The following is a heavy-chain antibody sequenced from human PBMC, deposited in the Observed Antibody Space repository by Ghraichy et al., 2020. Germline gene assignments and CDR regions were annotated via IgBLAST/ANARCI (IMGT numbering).Heavy chain of an antibody. CDR1: GLSLSAYW. J-gene: IGHJ5*02. Sequence: GESLNISCAASGLSLSAYWMNWVRQAPGKGLVWVSRIKNDGITTYYADYVKGRFTVSSDNAKNTLYPQMNSLRAEDTAVYYCARSDWFDPWGQGTLVTVSS. CDR3: ARSDWFDP. CDR2: IKNDGITT. V-gene: IGHV3-74*01.